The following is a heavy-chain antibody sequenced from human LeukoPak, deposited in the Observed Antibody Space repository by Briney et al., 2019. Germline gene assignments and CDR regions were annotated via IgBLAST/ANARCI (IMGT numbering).Heavy chain of an antibody. CDR2: ISAYNGNT. Sequence: ASVKVSCKASGYTFTSYYMHWVRQAPGQGLEWMGWISAYNGNTNDAQKLQGRVTMTTDISTSTAYMELRSLRSDDTAVYYCARGHGLLDGMDVWGQGTTVTVSS. D-gene: IGHD3/OR15-3a*01. CDR1: GYTFTSYY. CDR3: ARGHGLLDGMDV. J-gene: IGHJ6*02. V-gene: IGHV1-18*04.